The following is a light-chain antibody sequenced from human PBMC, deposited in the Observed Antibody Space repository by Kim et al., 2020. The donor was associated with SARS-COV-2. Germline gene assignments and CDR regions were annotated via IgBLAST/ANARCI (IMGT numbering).Light chain of an antibody. V-gene: IGLV6-57*03. Sequence: PGNTVNMSCTRGRGSISRNKEQWYQQRPDSDTTTVIYEDHQRPSGFTARVSGSIDSSSNAASLNISGLKTEGEADYYCQSYDPWVFGGGTQLTVL. CDR1: RGSISRNK. CDR3: QSYDPWV. J-gene: IGLJ3*02. CDR2: EDH.